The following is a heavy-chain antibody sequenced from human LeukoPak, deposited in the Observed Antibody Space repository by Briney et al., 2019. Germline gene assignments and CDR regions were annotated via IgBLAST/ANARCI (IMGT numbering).Heavy chain of an antibody. D-gene: IGHD3-22*01. CDR2: MRYDGSNK. Sequence: PGGSLRLSCAASGFTFSSYGMHWVRQAPGKGLEWVAFMRYDGSNKYYADSVKGRFTISRDNSKNTLYLQVNSLRAEDTAVYYCAQDLGMIVQLDAFDIWGQRTMVTVSS. CDR3: AQDLGMIVQLDAFDI. J-gene: IGHJ3*02. CDR1: GFTFSSYG. V-gene: IGHV3-30*02.